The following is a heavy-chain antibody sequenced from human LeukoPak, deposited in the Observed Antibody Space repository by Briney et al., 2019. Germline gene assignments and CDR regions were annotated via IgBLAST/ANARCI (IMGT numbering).Heavy chain of an antibody. Sequence: ASVKVSCKASGYTFTGYYMHWVRQAPGQGLEWMGWINPNSGGTNYAQKFQGRVTMTRDTSISTAYMELSRLRSDDTAEYYCARDFRLVGATDNWFDPWGQGTLVTVSS. CDR3: ARDFRLVGATDNWFDP. D-gene: IGHD1-26*01. J-gene: IGHJ5*02. CDR1: GYTFTGYY. CDR2: INPNSGGT. V-gene: IGHV1-2*02.